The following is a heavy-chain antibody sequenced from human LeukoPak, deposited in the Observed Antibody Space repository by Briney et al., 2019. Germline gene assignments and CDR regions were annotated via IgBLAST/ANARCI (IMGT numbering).Heavy chain of an antibody. CDR3: AGSPSGYSSSWYFYN. V-gene: IGHV5-10-1*01. J-gene: IGHJ4*02. CDR1: GYSLTSYW. Sequence: GESLKISCKGSGYSLTSYWISWVRQMPGKGLEWMGRIDPSDSYTNYSPSFQGHVTISADKSISTAYLQWSSLKVSDTAMYYCAGSPSGYSSSWYFYNWGQGTLVTVSS. CDR2: IDPSDSYT. D-gene: IGHD6-13*01.